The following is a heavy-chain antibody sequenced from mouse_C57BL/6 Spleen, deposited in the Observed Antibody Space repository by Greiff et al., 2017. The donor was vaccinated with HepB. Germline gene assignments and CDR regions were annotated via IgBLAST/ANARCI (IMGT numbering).Heavy chain of an antibody. Sequence: VQLKQSGPGLAKPSQTLSLTCSVTGYSITSDYWNWIRKFPGNKLEYMGYISYSGSTYYNPSLKSRISITRDTSKNQYYLQLNSVTTEDTATYYCARYGNYGSSYWYFDVWGTGTTVTVSS. CDR1: GYSITSDY. J-gene: IGHJ1*03. CDR3: ARYGNYGSSYWYFDV. V-gene: IGHV3-8*01. CDR2: ISYSGST. D-gene: IGHD1-1*01.